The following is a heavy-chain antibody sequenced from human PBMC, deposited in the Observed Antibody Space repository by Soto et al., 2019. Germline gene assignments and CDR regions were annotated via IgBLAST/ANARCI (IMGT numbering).Heavy chain of an antibody. CDR3: AKDVSYGGKRPYYFDY. CDR2: ISDSGTSA. V-gene: IGHV3-23*01. D-gene: IGHD4-17*01. Sequence: GGSLRLSCAASGFTFSSYAMSWVRQAPGKGLEWVSGISDSGTSATYADSVKGRLTISRDNSKNTLYLQMNSLRAEDTAVYYCAKDVSYGGKRPYYFDYWGQGTLVTVSS. J-gene: IGHJ4*02. CDR1: GFTFSSYA.